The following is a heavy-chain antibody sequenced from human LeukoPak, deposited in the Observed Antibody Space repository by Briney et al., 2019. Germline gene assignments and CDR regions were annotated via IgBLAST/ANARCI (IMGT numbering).Heavy chain of an antibody. CDR2: ISYDGSNK. D-gene: IGHD7-27*01. CDR1: GFTFSSYG. J-gene: IGHJ6*02. CDR3: AKVGNDYYYGMDV. V-gene: IGHV3-30*18. Sequence: GRSLRLSCAASGFTFSSYGMHWVRQAPGKGLEWVAVISYDGSNKYYADSVKGRFTISRDNSKNTLYLHMNSLRAEDTAVYYCAKVGNDYYYGMDVWGQGTTVTVSS.